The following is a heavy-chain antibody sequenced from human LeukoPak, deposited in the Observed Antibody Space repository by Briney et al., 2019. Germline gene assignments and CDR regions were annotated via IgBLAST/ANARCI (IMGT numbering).Heavy chain of an antibody. CDR3: ARLTRLSTSPDRYYLDY. V-gene: IGHV4-4*09. D-gene: IGHD6-6*01. J-gene: IGHJ4*02. CDR2: IHTGGGT. Sequence: SETLSLTCTVSGDSISSYYWSWIRQPPGKGLEWIGYIHTGGGTSYIPSLKVRVTISIDTSKNQFSLKLSSVTAADSAVYYCARLTRLSTSPDRYYLDYWGQGTLVTVSS. CDR1: GDSISSYY.